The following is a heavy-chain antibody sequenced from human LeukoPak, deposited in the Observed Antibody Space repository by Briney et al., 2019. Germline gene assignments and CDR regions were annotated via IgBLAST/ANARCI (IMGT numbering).Heavy chain of an antibody. CDR2: IYYSGST. J-gene: IGHJ4*02. D-gene: IGHD3-22*01. CDR1: GGSISSYY. Sequence: SETLSLTCSVSGGSISSYYWSWIRQPPGKGLEWIGYIYYSGSTNYNPSLKSRVSISVDTSKNQVSLKLSSVTAADTAVYYCARLTDSGGYIDYWGQGTLVTVSS. CDR3: ARLTDSGGYIDY. V-gene: IGHV4-59*08.